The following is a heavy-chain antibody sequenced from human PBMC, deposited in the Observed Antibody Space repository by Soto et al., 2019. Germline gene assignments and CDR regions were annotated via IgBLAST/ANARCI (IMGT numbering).Heavy chain of an antibody. CDR3: VRDSLCYDILTGYYNGGYYYGMDV. V-gene: IGHV4-59*01. CDR1: GGSISSYC. J-gene: IGHJ6*02. Sequence: LEILSLTCTVSGGSISSYCWSWIRQPPGKGLEWIGYIYYRGSTNYNPSLKSRVTISVDTSKNQFSLKLSSVTAADTAVYYCVRDSLCYDILTGYYNGGYYYGMDVWGQGTTVTVSS. CDR2: IYYRGST. D-gene: IGHD3-9*01.